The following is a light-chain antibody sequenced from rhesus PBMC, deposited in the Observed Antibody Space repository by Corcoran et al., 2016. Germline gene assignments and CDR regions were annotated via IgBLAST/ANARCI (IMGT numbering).Light chain of an antibody. CDR2: DVS. Sequence: QAAPTQSPSVSGSPGQSVTISCTGTTSDIGAYDRVSWYQQHPGKAPILLIYDVSKRPSGVSDRFSGSKSGNTASLTISGLQAEDEADYYCCSHATIDIYIFGVGTLLTVL. CDR1: TSDIGAYDR. V-gene: IGLV2-13*03. CDR3: CSHATIDIYI. J-gene: IGLJ1*01.